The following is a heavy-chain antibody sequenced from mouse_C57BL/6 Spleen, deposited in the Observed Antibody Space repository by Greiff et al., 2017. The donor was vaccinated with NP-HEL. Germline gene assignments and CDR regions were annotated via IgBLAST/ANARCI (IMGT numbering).Heavy chain of an antibody. Sequence: VQLQQSGPGLVQPSQSLSITCTVSGFSLTSYGVHWVRQSPGTGLEWLGVIWRGGSTDYNAAFMSRLSITRDNSKSQVFFKMNSLQADDTAIYYCAKNDVGNYPYAMDYWGQGTSVTVSS. CDR2: IWRGGST. CDR3: AKNDVGNYPYAMDY. D-gene: IGHD2-1*01. V-gene: IGHV2-5*01. CDR1: GFSLTSYG. J-gene: IGHJ4*01.